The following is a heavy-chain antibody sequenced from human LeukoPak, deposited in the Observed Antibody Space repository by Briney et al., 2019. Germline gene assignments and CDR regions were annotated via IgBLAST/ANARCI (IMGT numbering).Heavy chain of an antibody. J-gene: IGHJ3*02. CDR1: GFTFASYV. CDR3: ARRKGDAFDI. V-gene: IGHV3-23*01. CDR2: ITGSGGST. Sequence: QPGGSLRLSCAASGFTFASYVMNWVRQAPGKELEWVSTITGSGGSTYYADSVKGRFTISRDNSKNTLYLQMNSLRAEDAAVYYCARRKGDAFDIWGQGAMVTVSS. D-gene: IGHD1-14*01.